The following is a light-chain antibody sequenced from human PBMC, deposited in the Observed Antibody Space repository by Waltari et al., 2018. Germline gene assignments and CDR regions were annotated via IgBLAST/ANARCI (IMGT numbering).Light chain of an antibody. V-gene: IGLV3-1*01. Sequence: SYELTQPPSVPVSPGQTASIPCPGDKLEVKSVCWYQQKPGQSPVMVIYQDTRRPSEIPERFSGSSSGNTATLTISGTQAVDEADYYCQAWDSRTYVVFGGGTKLTVL. CDR2: QDT. J-gene: IGLJ2*01. CDR3: QAWDSRTYVV. CDR1: KLEVKS.